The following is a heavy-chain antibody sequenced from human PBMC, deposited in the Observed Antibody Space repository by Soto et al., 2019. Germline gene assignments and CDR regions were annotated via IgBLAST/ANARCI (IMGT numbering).Heavy chain of an antibody. V-gene: IGHV3-66*01. D-gene: IGHD2-15*01. CDR3: AREPRYCRGGSCSITGDAYDI. J-gene: IGHJ3*02. CDR2: ISNRGDT. CDR1: GFIVSDTY. Sequence: EVQLVESGGGLVQPGGSLRLSCTASGFIVSDTYVSWVRQAPGKGLEWVSVISNRGDTHYADSVRGRFSLSRDISDNTLHLQMNNLRVEDTAVYYWAREPRYCRGGSCSITGDAYDIWGQGTMVTVSS.